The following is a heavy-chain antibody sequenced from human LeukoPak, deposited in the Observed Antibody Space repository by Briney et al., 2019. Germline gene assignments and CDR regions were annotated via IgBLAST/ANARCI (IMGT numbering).Heavy chain of an antibody. J-gene: IGHJ4*02. CDR1: GGTFSSYA. Sequence: SVKVSCKASGGTFSSYAISWVRQAPGQGLEWMGRIIPILGIANYAQKFQGRVTITADKSTGTAYMELSSLRSEDTAVYYCASGPAYSSSMYIDYWGQGTLVTVSS. V-gene: IGHV1-69*04. D-gene: IGHD6-6*01. CDR2: IIPILGIA. CDR3: ASGPAYSSSMYIDY.